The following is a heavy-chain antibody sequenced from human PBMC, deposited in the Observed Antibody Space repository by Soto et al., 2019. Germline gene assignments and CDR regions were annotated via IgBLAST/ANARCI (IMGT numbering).Heavy chain of an antibody. J-gene: IGHJ4*02. V-gene: IGHV3-21*01. CDR2: ISSSSSYI. Sequence: GGSLRLSCAASGFTFSSYSMNWVRQAPGKGLEWVSSISSSSSYIYYADSVKGRFTISRDNAKNSLYLQMNSLRAEDTAVYYCARAGTSCPDMGSIKYVCYNFDYWGQGTLVTVSS. D-gene: IGHD2-2*01. CDR1: GFTFSSYS. CDR3: ARAGTSCPDMGSIKYVCYNFDY.